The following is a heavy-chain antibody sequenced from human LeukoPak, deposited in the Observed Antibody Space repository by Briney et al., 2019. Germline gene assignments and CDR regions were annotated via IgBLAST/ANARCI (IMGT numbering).Heavy chain of an antibody. CDR3: YWEGS. J-gene: IGHJ4*02. CDR1: GFTFSSYW. V-gene: IGHV3-74*01. D-gene: IGHD1-26*01. CDR2: INSDGSST. Sequence: GGSLRLSCAASGFTFSSYWMHWVRQGPGKGLVWVPRINSDGSSTSYADSVKGRFTISRDNAKNTLYLQMNSLRVEDTAVYYCYWEGSWGQGTLVTVSS.